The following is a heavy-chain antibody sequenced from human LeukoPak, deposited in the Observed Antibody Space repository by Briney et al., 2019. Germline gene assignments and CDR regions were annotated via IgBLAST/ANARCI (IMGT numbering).Heavy chain of an antibody. D-gene: IGHD6-13*01. CDR1: GGSISGSRYY. V-gene: IGHV4-39*01. Sequence: SETLSLTCTVSGGSISGSRYYWGWIRQPPGKGLEWIGSIYYSRSTYYNPSLKSRVTISVDTSKNQFSLKLSSVTAADTAVYYCAGRIAAAGAFDYWGQGTLVTVSS. CDR3: AGRIAAAGAFDY. J-gene: IGHJ4*02. CDR2: IYYSRST.